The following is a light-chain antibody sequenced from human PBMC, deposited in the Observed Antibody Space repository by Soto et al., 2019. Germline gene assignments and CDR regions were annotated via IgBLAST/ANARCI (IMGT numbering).Light chain of an antibody. CDR1: SSDVGGYNY. V-gene: IGLV2-14*01. CDR2: EVS. J-gene: IGLJ1*01. CDR3: SLYTSSSTPYV. Sequence: QSALTQPASVSGSPGQSITISCTGTSSDVGGYNYVSWYQQHPGKAPKLMIHEVSNRPSGVSNRFSGSKSGNTASLTISGHQAEDEADYYCSLYTSSSTPYVFGTGTKLTVL.